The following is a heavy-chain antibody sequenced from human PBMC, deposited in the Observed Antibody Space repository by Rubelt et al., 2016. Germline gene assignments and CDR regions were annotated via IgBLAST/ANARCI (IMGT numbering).Heavy chain of an antibody. Sequence: ESGGGLVQPGGSLRPSCAVSGFTFSSYAMTWVRQAPGKGLEWVSVISGSGGTTYYADSVKGRFTISRDNSKNTLYLQMNSLRAEDTAVYYCVKVITSGNYYYFDYWGQGTLVTVSS. J-gene: IGHJ4*02. V-gene: IGHV3-23*01. CDR1: GFTFSSYA. CDR2: ISGSGGTT. CDR3: VKVITSGNYYYFDY. D-gene: IGHD1-26*01.